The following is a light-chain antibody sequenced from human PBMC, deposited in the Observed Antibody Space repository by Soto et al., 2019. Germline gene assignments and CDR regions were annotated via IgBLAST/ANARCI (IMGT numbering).Light chain of an antibody. CDR2: DVS. J-gene: IGLJ2*01. CDR1: SSDVGGYNY. Sequence: QYALTQPASVSGSPGQSITISCTGTSSDVGGYNYVSWYQQHPGKAPKLMIYDVSNRPSGVSNRFSDSKSGNTASLTISGLQAEDEADYYCSSYTSSSTLVFGGGTKLTVL. CDR3: SSYTSSSTLV. V-gene: IGLV2-14*01.